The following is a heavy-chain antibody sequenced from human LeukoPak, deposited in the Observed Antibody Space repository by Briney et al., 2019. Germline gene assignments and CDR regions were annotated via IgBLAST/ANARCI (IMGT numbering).Heavy chain of an antibody. J-gene: IGHJ6*02. CDR2: ISSSSSYI. V-gene: IGHV3-21*01. CDR1: GFTFSSYS. D-gene: IGHD3-10*01. Sequence: GGSLRLSCAASGFTFSSYSVNWVRQAPGKGLEWVSSISSSSSYIYYADSVKGRFTISRDNAKNSLYLQMNSLRAEDTAVYYCASFYGSGSYRRLDVWGQGTTVTVSS. CDR3: ASFYGSGSYRRLDV.